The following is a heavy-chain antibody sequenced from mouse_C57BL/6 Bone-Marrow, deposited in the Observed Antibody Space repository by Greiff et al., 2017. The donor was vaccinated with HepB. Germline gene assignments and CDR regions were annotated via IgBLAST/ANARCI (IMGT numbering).Heavy chain of an antibody. Sequence: EVNLVESEGGLVQPGRSMKLSCTASGFTFSDYYMAWVRQVPEKGLEWVANINYDGSSTYYLDSLKSRFIISRDNAKNILYLQMSSLKSEDTATYYCAREADYYGSSYWYFDVWGTGTTVTVSS. V-gene: IGHV5-16*01. CDR3: AREADYYGSSYWYFDV. CDR2: INYDGSST. J-gene: IGHJ1*03. D-gene: IGHD1-1*01. CDR1: GFTFSDYY.